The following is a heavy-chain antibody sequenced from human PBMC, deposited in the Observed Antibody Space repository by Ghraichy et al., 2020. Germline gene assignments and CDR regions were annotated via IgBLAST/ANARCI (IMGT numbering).Heavy chain of an antibody. CDR3: ARDPPTSHYYDYSGYHDY. CDR1: GFTLSSYY. Sequence: GGSLRLSCATSGFTLSSYYMSWIRQAPGKGLEWISYISSSGSTIFYADSVKGRFTISRDNANNSLYLQMNSLRAEDTAVYYCARDPPTSHYYDYSGYHDYWGQGTLVTVSS. D-gene: IGHD3-22*01. V-gene: IGHV3-11*01. J-gene: IGHJ4*02. CDR2: ISSSGSTI.